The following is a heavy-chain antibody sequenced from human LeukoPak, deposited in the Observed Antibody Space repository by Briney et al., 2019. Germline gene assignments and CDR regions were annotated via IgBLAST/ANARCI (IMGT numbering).Heavy chain of an antibody. CDR3: VYGGNGGSAFDI. Sequence: GGSLRLSCAASRFTFCSYWMRWVRQAPGKGVEGGANIKQEGSEKYYVDAVKGRFTISRDNAKNPLYLQMNSLRAEDTAMDYCVYGGNGGSAFDIGGQGTMVTVSS. CDR2: IKQEGSEK. J-gene: IGHJ3*02. V-gene: IGHV3-7*01. CDR1: RFTFCSYW. D-gene: IGHD4-23*01.